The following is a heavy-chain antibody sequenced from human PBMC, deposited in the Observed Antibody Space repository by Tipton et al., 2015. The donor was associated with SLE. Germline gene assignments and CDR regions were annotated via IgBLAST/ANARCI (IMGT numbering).Heavy chain of an antibody. CDR3: AIDVGSTGVFPDWYFDL. J-gene: IGHJ2*01. Sequence: TLSLTCAVSGYSISSGYYWGWIRQPPGKGLEWIGTIFHSGTTYYSPTLRIRVTMSIETSTNQISTRLKSGTAAGTAAYYCAIDVGSTGVFPDWYFDLWGRGTLVTVSS. D-gene: IGHD4-23*01. V-gene: IGHV4-38-2*02. CDR2: IFHSGTT. CDR1: GYSISSGYY.